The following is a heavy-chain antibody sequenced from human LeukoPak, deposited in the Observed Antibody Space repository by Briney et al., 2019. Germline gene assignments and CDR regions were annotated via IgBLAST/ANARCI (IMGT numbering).Heavy chain of an antibody. CDR1: GGSISSYY. V-gene: IGHV4-4*07. J-gene: IGHJ4*02. CDR2: INTSGNT. CDR3: ARESGNYRVFDY. Sequence: PSETLSLTCNVSGGSISSYYWSWIRQPAGKGLEWIWRINTSGNTNYSTSLKSRVTMSVDTSKNHCSLKLSSVTDADTAVYYCARESGNYRVFDYWGQGSLVTVSS. D-gene: IGHD1-26*01.